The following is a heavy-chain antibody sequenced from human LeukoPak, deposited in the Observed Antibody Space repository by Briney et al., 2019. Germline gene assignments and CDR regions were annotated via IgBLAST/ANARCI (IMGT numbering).Heavy chain of an antibody. J-gene: IGHJ5*02. CDR3: ARDWSSGLPNWFDP. CDR1: GYTFTGYH. Sequence: GASVKVSCKASGYTFTGYHVHWVRLAPGQGLEWLGWINPDTGGTFYAQQFQGRVTMTRDTSISTLYMDLTNLRSDDTAVYYCARDWSSGLPNWFDPWGQGTLVTVSS. CDR2: INPDTGGT. D-gene: IGHD1-26*01. V-gene: IGHV1-2*02.